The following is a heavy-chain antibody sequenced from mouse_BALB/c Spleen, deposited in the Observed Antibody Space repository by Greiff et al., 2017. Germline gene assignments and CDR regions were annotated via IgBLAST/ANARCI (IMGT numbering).Heavy chain of an antibody. Sequence: VQLQQSGAELMKPGASVKISCKATGYTFSSYWIEWVKQRPGHGLEWIGEILPGSGSTNYNEKFKGKATFTADTSSNTAYMQLSSLTSEDSAVYCCARGIAGYAMDYWGQGTSVTVSS. J-gene: IGHJ4*01. CDR1: GYTFSSYW. CDR2: ILPGSGST. CDR3: ARGIAGYAMDY. V-gene: IGHV1-9*01.